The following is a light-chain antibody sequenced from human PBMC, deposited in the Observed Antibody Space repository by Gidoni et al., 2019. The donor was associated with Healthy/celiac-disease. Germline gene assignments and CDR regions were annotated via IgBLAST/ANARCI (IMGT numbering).Light chain of an antibody. CDR1: SANIGSHT. V-gene: IGLV1-44*01. CDR2: SNT. CDR3: AAWDDSLTGHNYV. Sequence: QSVLTQPPSASGTPGQRAPISCSGSSANIGSHTVNWYQPLPGTAPKLLLYSNTQRPSGVPDRFSGSKSGTSASLAISGLQSEDEADYYCAAWDDSLTGHNYVFGTGTKVTVL. J-gene: IGLJ1*01.